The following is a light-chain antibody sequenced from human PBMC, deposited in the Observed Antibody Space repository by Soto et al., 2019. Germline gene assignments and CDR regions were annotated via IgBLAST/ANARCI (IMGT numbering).Light chain of an antibody. Sequence: QSVLTQPPSASGTPGQRVTISCSGSSSNIGSNTINWYQQLPGTAPKLLIYSSDQRPSGVPDRFSGSKSGTSVSLAISGLQSEDEADYYCAAWDDSLNVVVFGGGTQLTVL. J-gene: IGLJ2*01. CDR1: SSNIGSNT. CDR2: SSD. V-gene: IGLV1-44*01. CDR3: AAWDDSLNVVV.